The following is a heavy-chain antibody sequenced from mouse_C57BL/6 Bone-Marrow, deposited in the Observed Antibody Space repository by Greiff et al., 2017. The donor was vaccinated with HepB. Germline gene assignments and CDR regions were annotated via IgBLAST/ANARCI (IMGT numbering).Heavy chain of an antibody. Sequence: QVQLQQSGPELVKPGASVKISCKASGYTFTDYYINWVKQRPGQGLEWIGWIFPGSGSTYYNEKFKGKATLTVDKSSSTAYMLLSSLTSEDSAVYFCASRYDYDSYWYFDVWGTGTTVTVSS. CDR3: ASRYDYDSYWYFDV. J-gene: IGHJ1*03. V-gene: IGHV1-75*01. CDR2: IFPGSGST. CDR1: GYTFTDYY. D-gene: IGHD2-4*01.